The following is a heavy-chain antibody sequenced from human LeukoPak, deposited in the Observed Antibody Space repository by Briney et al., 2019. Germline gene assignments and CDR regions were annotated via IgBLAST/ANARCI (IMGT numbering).Heavy chain of an antibody. V-gene: IGHV1-2*02. Sequence: ASVKVSCKPSGYTFTGYYVHWVRPAPGQGRGWMGWINPNSGDTDHAQNFQGRVTMTRDTSISTAYMELRRLRSDDTAVYYCARGSGWPHYYFDYWGQGTLFTASS. J-gene: IGHJ4*02. D-gene: IGHD6-19*01. CDR2: INPNSGDT. CDR3: ARGSGWPHYYFDY. CDR1: GYTFTGYY.